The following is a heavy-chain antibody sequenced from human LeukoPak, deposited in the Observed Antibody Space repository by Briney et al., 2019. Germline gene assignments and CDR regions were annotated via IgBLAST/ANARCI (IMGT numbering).Heavy chain of an antibody. CDR3: AREAVWSGYEPDAFDI. Sequence: ASVTVSCKASGYTFTSYGISWVRQAPGQGREGMGWINAGNGKTKYAQKFQGRVTITRDTSASTAYMELSSLRSEDTAVYYCAREAVWSGYEPDAFDIWGQGTMVTVSS. CDR2: INAGNGKT. D-gene: IGHD5-12*01. V-gene: IGHV1-18*04. CDR1: GYTFTSYG. J-gene: IGHJ3*02.